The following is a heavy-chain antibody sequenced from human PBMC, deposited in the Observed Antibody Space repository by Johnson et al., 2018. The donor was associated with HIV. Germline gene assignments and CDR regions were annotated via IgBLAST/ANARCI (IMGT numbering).Heavy chain of an antibody. CDR2: IKSKTDGGTT. CDR1: GFTFSNAW. CDR3: ARGRSGSYRAFDI. Sequence: VQLVESGGGLVKPGGSLRLSCAASGFTFSNAWMSWVRQAPGKGLEWVGRIKSKTDGGTTDYAAPVKGRFTISIDDSKNTLYLQMNSLRVEDTAVYYCARGRSGSYRAFDIWGQGTMVTVSS. D-gene: IGHD1-26*01. V-gene: IGHV3-15*05. J-gene: IGHJ3*02.